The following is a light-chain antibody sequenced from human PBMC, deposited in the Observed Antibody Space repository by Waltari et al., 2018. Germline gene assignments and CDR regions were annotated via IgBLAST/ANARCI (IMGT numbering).Light chain of an antibody. Sequence: QSALTQPASVSGTPGQSITISCTGTSSDVGNYDLVSWYQQHPGKAPKLMVCEVIKRPSGVSSRFSGSKSGNTASLTISGLHAEDDADDYCCSYAGLGTYVFGSGTKVTVL. CDR3: CSYAGLGTYV. CDR1: SSDVGNYDL. CDR2: EVI. V-gene: IGLV2-23*02. J-gene: IGLJ1*01.